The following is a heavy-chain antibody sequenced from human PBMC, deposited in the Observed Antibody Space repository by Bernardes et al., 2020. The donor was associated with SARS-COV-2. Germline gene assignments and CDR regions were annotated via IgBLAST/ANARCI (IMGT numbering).Heavy chain of an antibody. CDR2: IAYDGSSK. CDR1: EFSFPDYA. Sequence: GGSLRLSCVGSEFSFPDYAMHWVRQAPGKGLEWVAAIAYDGSSKDYADSVKGRFTISRDNSKNTLYLQMHGLRPEDTAMYYCARERRVTRILVISIYRFGAYDIWGQGTMVTVSS. V-gene: IGHV3-30-3*01. D-gene: IGHD3-22*01. J-gene: IGHJ3*02. CDR3: ARERRVTRILVISIYRFGAYDI.